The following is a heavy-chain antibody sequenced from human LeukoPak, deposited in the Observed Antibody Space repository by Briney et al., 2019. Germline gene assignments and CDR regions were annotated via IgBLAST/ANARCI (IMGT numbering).Heavy chain of an antibody. J-gene: IGHJ4*02. D-gene: IGHD2-8*01. V-gene: IGHV3-23*01. Sequence: GGSLRLSCAASGFTFSSYAMSWVRQAPGKGLEWVSAISGSGGSTYYAGSVKGRFTISRDNSKNTLYLQMNSLRAEDTAVYYCAKDRDIVLMVYPDYFDYWGQGTLVTVSS. CDR3: AKDRDIVLMVYPDYFDY. CDR2: ISGSGGST. CDR1: GFTFSSYA.